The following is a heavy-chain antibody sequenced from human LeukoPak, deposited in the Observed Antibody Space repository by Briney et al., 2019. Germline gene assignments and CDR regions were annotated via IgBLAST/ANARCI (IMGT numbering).Heavy chain of an antibody. V-gene: IGHV3-30-3*01. Sequence: SGGSLRLSCAASGFTFSSYAMHWVRQAPGKGLEWVAVISYDGTNKYYADSVKGRFTISSDNSKNTLYLQMNSLRAEDTAVYYCASQPPHCSSTACYVAYWGQGTLVTVSS. D-gene: IGHD2-2*01. CDR2: ISYDGTNK. CDR1: GFTFSSYA. CDR3: ASQPPHCSSTACYVAY. J-gene: IGHJ4*02.